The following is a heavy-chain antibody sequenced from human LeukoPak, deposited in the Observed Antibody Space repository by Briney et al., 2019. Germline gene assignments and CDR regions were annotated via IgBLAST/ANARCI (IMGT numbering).Heavy chain of an antibody. Sequence: LETLSLTCAVYGGSFSGYYWSWIRQPPGKGLEWIGEINHSGSTNYNPSLKSRVTISVDTSKNQFSLKLSSVTAADTAVYYCASRSIAAAGTSLDYYGMDVWGQGTTVTVSS. CDR2: INHSGST. D-gene: IGHD6-13*01. CDR1: GGSFSGYY. V-gene: IGHV4-34*01. J-gene: IGHJ6*02. CDR3: ASRSIAAAGTSLDYYGMDV.